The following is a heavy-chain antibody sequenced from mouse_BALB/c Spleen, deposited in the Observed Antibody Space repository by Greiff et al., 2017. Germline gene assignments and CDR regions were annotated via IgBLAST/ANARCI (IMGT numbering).Heavy chain of an antibody. CDR3: ARDGYYLLPYAMDY. V-gene: IGHV7-3*02. CDR1: GFTFTDYY. Sequence: EVKLVESGGGLVQPGGSLRLSCATSGFTFTDYYMSWVRQPPGKALEWLGFIRNKANGYTTEYSASVKGRFTISRDNSQSILYLQMNTLRAEDSATYYCARDGYYLLPYAMDYWGQGTSVTVSS. J-gene: IGHJ4*01. D-gene: IGHD2-3*01. CDR2: IRNKANGYTT.